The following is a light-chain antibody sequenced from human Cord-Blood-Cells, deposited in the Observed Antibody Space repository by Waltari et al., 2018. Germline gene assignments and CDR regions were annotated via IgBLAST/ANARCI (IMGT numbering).Light chain of an antibody. J-gene: IGLJ1*01. CDR2: DVT. CDR1: SSDVGGYNY. V-gene: IGLV2-14*03. CDR3: RSYTSSSTLG. Sequence: QSALTQPASVSGSPGQSITISCTGTSSDVGGYNYVSWYQQHPGNAPKLMLYDVTNRPSGVSNRFSCSKSGNKAALTISGLQAEDEADYYCRSYTSSSTLGFGTGTKVTVL.